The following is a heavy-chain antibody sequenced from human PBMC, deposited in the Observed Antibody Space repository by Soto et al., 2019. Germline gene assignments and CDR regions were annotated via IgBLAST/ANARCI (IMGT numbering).Heavy chain of an antibody. V-gene: IGHV3-7*01. D-gene: IGHD2-2*02. Sequence: GGSLRLSCAASGLIFTHHWMSWVRQAPGKGLEWVANIKQDGSEQYYVDSVKGRFTISRDNAKNSVYLQMNSLRVEDTALYYCVTPACDATSCYTYDYWGQGTLVTVSS. J-gene: IGHJ4*02. CDR1: GLIFTHHW. CDR3: VTPACDATSCYTYDY. CDR2: IKQDGSEQ.